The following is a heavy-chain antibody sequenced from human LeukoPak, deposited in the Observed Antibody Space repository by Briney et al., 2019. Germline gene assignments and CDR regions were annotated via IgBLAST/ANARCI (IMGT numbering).Heavy chain of an antibody. CDR2: INPSGVDT. CDR1: GFTFSNFA. V-gene: IGHV3-23*01. CDR3: AKRVPYSAPSAYFDF. D-gene: IGHD1-26*01. J-gene: IGHJ4*02. Sequence: GGSLRLSCTASGFTFSNFAMTWVRQAPGKGLEWVSSINPSGVDTYYADSVKGRSTVSRDNSKNTLYLQISSLRAEDTALYYCAKRVPYSAPSAYFDFWGQGTLVTVSS.